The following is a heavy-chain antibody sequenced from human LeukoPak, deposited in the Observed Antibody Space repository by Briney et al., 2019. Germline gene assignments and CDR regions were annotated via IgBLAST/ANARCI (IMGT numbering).Heavy chain of an antibody. Sequence: GGSLRLSCAASGFTFSSYSMNWVRQAPGKGLEWVSSISSSSSYIYYADSVKGRFTISRDNAKDSLYLQMNSLRAEDTAVYYCAIVEYYDFWSGYYETFDYWGQGTLVTVSS. J-gene: IGHJ4*02. CDR2: ISSSSSYI. V-gene: IGHV3-21*01. CDR1: GFTFSSYS. D-gene: IGHD3-3*01. CDR3: AIVEYYDFWSGYYETFDY.